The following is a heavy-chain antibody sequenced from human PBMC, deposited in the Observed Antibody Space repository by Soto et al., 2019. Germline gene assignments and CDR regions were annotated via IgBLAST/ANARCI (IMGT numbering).Heavy chain of an antibody. CDR1: GYAFTTYG. J-gene: IGHJ4*02. CDR3: ARGRYGDY. D-gene: IGHD1-1*01. V-gene: IGHV1-18*01. CDR2: ISAHNGNT. Sequence: QVHLVQSGAEVKKPGASVKVSCQGSGYAFTTYGITWVRQAPGQGLEWMGWISAHNGNTNYAQKLQGRVTVNRDTSTTTAYMELRRLRYDDTAVYYCARGRYGDYWGQGALVTVSS.